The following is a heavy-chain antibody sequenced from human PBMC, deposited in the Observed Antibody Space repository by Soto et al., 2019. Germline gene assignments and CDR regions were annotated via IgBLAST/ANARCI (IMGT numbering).Heavy chain of an antibody. CDR3: ARRYAQLAHYDYGMDV. Sequence: QLQLQESGPGLVKPSETLSLTCTVSGGSISSSSYYWGWIRQPPGKGLEWIGSIYYSGSTYYNPSLKSRVTLSVDTYKNQCALKLTSVTAADTAVYYCARRYAQLAHYDYGMDVWGQGTTVTVSS. CDR2: IYYSGST. D-gene: IGHD6-6*01. J-gene: IGHJ6*02. V-gene: IGHV4-39*01. CDR1: GGSISSSSYY.